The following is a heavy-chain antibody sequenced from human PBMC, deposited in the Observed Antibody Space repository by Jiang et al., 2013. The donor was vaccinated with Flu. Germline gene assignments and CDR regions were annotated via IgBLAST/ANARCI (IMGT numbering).Heavy chain of an antibody. D-gene: IGHD2-21*01. Sequence: VQLLESGGALVKPGGSLRLSCAASGFDFSNTWMNWVRQAPGKGLEWVGRIESKLDGGRTDYAAPVNDRFTISRDDSRNTLFLQMNSLKTEDTAVYFCTTNLVIFWGQGTLVTVSS. CDR1: GFDFSNTW. V-gene: IGHV3-15*07. CDR2: IESKLDGGRT. J-gene: IGHJ4*02. CDR3: TTNLVIF.